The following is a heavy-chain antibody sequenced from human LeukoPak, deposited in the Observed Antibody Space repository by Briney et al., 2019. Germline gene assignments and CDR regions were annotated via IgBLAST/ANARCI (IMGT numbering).Heavy chain of an antibody. J-gene: IGHJ4*02. Sequence: PGGSLRLSCAASGFTFSSYWMHWVRQAPGKGLVWVSRISTDGSTTSYADSVKRRFTISRDNAKNTLYLQMNSLRAEDTAVYYCATYYCSSTSCYEDYWGQGTLVTVSS. CDR1: GFTFSSYW. CDR3: ATYYCSSTSCYEDY. CDR2: ISTDGSTT. V-gene: IGHV3-74*01. D-gene: IGHD2-2*01.